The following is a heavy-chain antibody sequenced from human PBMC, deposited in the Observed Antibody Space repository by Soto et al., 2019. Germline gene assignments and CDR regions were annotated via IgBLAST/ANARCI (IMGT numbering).Heavy chain of an antibody. CDR3: ARDRSTYGGGGTGEVKENWFDP. Sequence: SGTLTPTCSVSDGAFSGSYWSWIRQPPGKGLEWIGYAYYSGDTGYNPSLQSRVTMAVDTSKNQVSLKLTSVTAADTAVYYCARDRSTYGGGGTGEVKENWFDPWGQGALVTVSS. J-gene: IGHJ5*02. D-gene: IGHD2-8*01. CDR2: AYYSGDT. V-gene: IGHV4-59*01. CDR1: DGAFSGSY.